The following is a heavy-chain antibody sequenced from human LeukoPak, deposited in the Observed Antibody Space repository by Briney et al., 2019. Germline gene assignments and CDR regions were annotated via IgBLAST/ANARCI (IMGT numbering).Heavy chain of an antibody. CDR2: ITFTGTT. Sequence: GGSLRLSCAASGATLSGYSMNWVRQAPGKGLEWVSHITFTGTTYYADSVKGRFAISRDNAKKSLSLQMNSLRAEDTAIYYCSTAKFDYWGQGTLVTVSS. V-gene: IGHV3-48*01. CDR3: STAKFDY. J-gene: IGHJ4*02. CDR1: GATLSGYS.